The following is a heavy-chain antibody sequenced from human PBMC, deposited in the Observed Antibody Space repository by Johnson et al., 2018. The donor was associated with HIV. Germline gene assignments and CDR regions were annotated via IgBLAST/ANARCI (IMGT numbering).Heavy chain of an antibody. V-gene: IGHV3-64*04. J-gene: IGHJ3*02. CDR2: ITNGGST. Sequence: QVQLVESGGGVVQPGGSLRLSCAASGFMFSNYGMYWVRQAPGKGLEYVSGITNGGSTYSADSVKGRFTISRDNSKNTLYLQMNSLRAEDTAVYYCARGRSLRSVAGDDAFDIWGQGTMVTVSS. D-gene: IGHD6-19*01. CDR3: ARGRSLRSVAGDDAFDI. CDR1: GFMFSNYG.